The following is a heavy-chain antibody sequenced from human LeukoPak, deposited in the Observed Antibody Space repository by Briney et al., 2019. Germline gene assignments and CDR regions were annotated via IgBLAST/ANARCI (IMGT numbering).Heavy chain of an antibody. CDR1: GFTFSSYA. CDR2: ISGSGGST. J-gene: IGHJ4*02. CDR3: AKMGGGWAIYYFDY. D-gene: IGHD6-19*01. Sequence: GGSLRLSCAASGFTFSSYAMTWVRQAPGRGLEWVSAISGSGGSTYYADSVKGRFTISRDNSKNTLYLQMNSLRAEDTAVYYCAKMGGGWAIYYFDYWGQGTLVTVSS. V-gene: IGHV3-23*01.